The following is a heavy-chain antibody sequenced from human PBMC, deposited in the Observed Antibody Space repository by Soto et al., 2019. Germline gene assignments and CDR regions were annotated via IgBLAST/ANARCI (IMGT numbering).Heavy chain of an antibody. J-gene: IGHJ6*03. D-gene: IGHD3-10*01. CDR3: GRVGYYGSGSYSLAYYYMDV. V-gene: IGHV4-59*01. CDR1: GGSISSYY. Sequence: PSETLSLTCTVSGGSISSYYWSWIRQPPGKGLEWIGYIYYSGSTNYNPSLKSRVTISVDTSKNQFSLKLSSVTAADTAVYYCGRVGYYGSGSYSLAYYYMDVWGKGTTVTVSS. CDR2: IYYSGST.